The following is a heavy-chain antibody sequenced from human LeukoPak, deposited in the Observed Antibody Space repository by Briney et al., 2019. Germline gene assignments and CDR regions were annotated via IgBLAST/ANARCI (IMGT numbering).Heavy chain of an antibody. CDR1: GLTFRSDW. CDR2: ISPDGTHT. J-gene: IGHJ3*02. Sequence: GGSLRLSCAASGLTFRSDWMNWVRQAPGKGLVWVSRISPDGTHTTYADSVKGRFTVSRDNAKNTLHLQMTSLRDEDTAVYFCARIQGITPIPMEDGFDIWGQGTMVTVSS. CDR3: ARIQGITPIPMEDGFDI. D-gene: IGHD3-10*01. V-gene: IGHV3-74*01.